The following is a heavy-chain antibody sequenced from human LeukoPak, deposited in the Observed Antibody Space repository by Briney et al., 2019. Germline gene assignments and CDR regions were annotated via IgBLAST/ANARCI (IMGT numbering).Heavy chain of an antibody. D-gene: IGHD1-26*01. CDR2: IYTSEST. J-gene: IGHJ5*02. CDR1: GGSISSYY. CDR3: ARLQWELPPDNWFDP. Sequence: PSETLSLTCTVSGGSISSYYWSWIRQPAGKGLEWIGRIYTSESTNYNPSLKSRVTMSVDTSKNQFSLKLSSVTAADMAVYYCARLQWELPPDNWFDPWGHGTLVTVSS. V-gene: IGHV4-4*07.